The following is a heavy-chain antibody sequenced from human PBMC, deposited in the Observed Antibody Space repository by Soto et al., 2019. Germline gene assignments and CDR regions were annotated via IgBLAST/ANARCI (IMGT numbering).Heavy chain of an antibody. D-gene: IGHD4-17*01. CDR3: AKWATTYGDYARYFLH. Sequence: EVQLLESGGGLVQPGGSLSLSCAASGFTFSSYAMSWVRQAPGKGLEWVSSIGGGGSSSTFYADSVEGRFTISRDNSKNTLYLQMNGLRAEDTAVYYCAKWATTYGDYARYFLHWGQGTLVTVSS. J-gene: IGHJ1*01. CDR2: IGGGGSSST. CDR1: GFTFSSYA. V-gene: IGHV3-23*01.